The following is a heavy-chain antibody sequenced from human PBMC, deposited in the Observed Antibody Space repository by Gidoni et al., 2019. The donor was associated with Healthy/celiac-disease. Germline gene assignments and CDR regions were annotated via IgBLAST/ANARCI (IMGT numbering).Heavy chain of an antibody. CDR1: GFTFFSYR. Sequence: EVPLLESGVGLLQPGGSLRLSLSASGFTFFSYRMSGVRHAQGKGLEWVSAISGSGGSTYYADAVKGRFTISRDNSKNTLYLQMNSLRAEDTAVYDCATTYYYDSSGYLIVGDFDYWGQGTLVTVSS. D-gene: IGHD3-22*01. CDR2: ISGSGGST. CDR3: ATTYYYDSSGYLIVGDFDY. V-gene: IGHV3-23*01. J-gene: IGHJ4*02.